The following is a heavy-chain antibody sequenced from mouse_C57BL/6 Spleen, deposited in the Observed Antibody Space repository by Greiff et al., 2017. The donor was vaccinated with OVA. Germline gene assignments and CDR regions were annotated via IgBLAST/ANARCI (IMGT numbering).Heavy chain of an antibody. CDR3: ARHGYSFDY. J-gene: IGHJ2*01. V-gene: IGHV5-12*01. Sequence: EVQGVESGGGLVQPGGSLKLSCAASGFTFSDYYMYWVRQTPEKRLEWVAYISNGGGSTYYPDTVKGRFTISRDNAKNTLYLQMSRLKSEDTAMYYCARHGYSFDYWGQGTTLTVSS. CDR2: ISNGGGST. D-gene: IGHD2-2*01. CDR1: GFTFSDYY.